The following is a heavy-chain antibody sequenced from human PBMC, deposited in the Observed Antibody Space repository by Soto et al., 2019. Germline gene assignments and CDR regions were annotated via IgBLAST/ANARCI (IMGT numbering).Heavy chain of an antibody. Sequence: QVQLQQWGAGLLKPSETLSLTCAVYGGSFSGYYWSWIRQPPGKGLEWIGEINHRGYTTYNPSLKSRVTISADTSKNQFSLKLSSVTAADTAVYYCARVDIVTTNWFDPWGQGTPVTVSS. CDR3: ARVDIVTTNWFDP. CDR1: GGSFSGYY. D-gene: IGHD5-12*01. J-gene: IGHJ5*02. CDR2: INHRGYT. V-gene: IGHV4-34*01.